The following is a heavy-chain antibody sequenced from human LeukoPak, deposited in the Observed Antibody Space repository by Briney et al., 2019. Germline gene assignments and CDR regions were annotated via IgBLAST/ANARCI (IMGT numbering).Heavy chain of an antibody. Sequence: SGGSLRLSCAASGFTFSSYRMNWVRQARGKGLVWVSRINSDGSNKNYADCVKGRFTISRDNAKNTLNLQMNSLRAQDTAVYYCARDLGQYYDTSDIWFDPWGQGTLVTVSS. CDR3: ARDLGQYYDTSDIWFDP. D-gene: IGHD3-22*01. CDR1: GFTFSSYR. J-gene: IGHJ5*02. CDR2: INSDGSNK. V-gene: IGHV3-74*01.